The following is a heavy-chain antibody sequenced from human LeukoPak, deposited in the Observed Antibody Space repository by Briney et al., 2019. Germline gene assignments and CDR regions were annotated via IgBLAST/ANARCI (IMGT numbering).Heavy chain of an antibody. Sequence: GGSLRLSCAASGFTFSGYAMHWVRQAPGKGLEWVAVISYDGNNKYYADSVKGRFTISRDNSKNTLYLQMNSLRAEDTAVYYCARDQNYGNTAMVTYYFDYWGQGTLVTVSS. CDR3: ARDQNYGNTAMVTYYFDY. CDR1: GFTFSGYA. V-gene: IGHV3-30-3*01. J-gene: IGHJ4*02. D-gene: IGHD5-18*01. CDR2: ISYDGNNK.